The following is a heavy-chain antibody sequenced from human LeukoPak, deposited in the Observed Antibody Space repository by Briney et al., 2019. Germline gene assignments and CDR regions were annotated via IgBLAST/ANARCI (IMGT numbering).Heavy chain of an antibody. CDR1: GGSISSYY. J-gene: IGHJ3*02. D-gene: IGHD3-10*01. CDR2: IYYSGST. V-gene: IGHV4-59*01. CDR3: ARERITMVRGVIIDAFDI. Sequence: SETLSLTCTVSGGSISSYYWSWIRQTPGKGLEWIGYIYYSGSTNFNPSLKSRVTISVDTSKNQFSLKMSSVTAADTAVYYCARERITMVRGVIIDAFDIWGQGTMVTVSS.